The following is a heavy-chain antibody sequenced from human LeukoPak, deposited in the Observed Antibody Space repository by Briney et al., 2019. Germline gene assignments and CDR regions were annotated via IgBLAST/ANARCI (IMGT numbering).Heavy chain of an antibody. CDR2: MNPNSGNT. Sequence: ASVKVSCKASGYTFTSYDINWVQQATGQGLEWMGWMNPNSGNTGYAQKFQGRVTITRNTSISTAYMELSSLRSEDTAVYYCARGGMTRRKYFDYWGQGTLVTVSS. V-gene: IGHV1-8*03. CDR3: ARGGMTRRKYFDY. J-gene: IGHJ4*02. CDR1: GYTFTSYD.